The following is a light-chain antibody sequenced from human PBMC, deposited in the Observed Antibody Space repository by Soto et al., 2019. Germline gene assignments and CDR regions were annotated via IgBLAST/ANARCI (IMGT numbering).Light chain of an antibody. CDR1: SSDVGGYNC. J-gene: IGLJ2*01. CDR2: EVS. CDR3: SSYAGSNTVV. Sequence: QSVLTQPPSASGSPGQSVTISCTGTSSDVGGYNCVSWYQQYPGKAPKLMTYEVSKRLSGVPDRFSGSKSGNTASLTVSGLQAEDEADYYCSSYAGSNTVVFGGGTKVTVL. V-gene: IGLV2-8*01.